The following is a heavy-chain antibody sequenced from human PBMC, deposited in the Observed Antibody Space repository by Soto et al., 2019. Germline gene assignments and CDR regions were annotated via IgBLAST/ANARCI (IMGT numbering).Heavy chain of an antibody. J-gene: IGHJ4*02. Sequence: EVQLVESGGGLVQPGGPLSLSGEASESTFSSIGISGVRKPPGKGLEWVANIKQDGSEKYYVDSVKGRFTTSRDNAKNSLYLQMNSLRAEDTAVYYCARDLDEFGYWGQGTLVTVSS. V-gene: IGHV3-7*01. CDR2: IKQDGSEK. CDR3: ARDLDEFGY. CDR1: ESTFSSIG.